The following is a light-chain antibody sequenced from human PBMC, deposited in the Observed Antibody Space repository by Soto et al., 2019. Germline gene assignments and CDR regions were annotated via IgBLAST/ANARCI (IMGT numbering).Light chain of an antibody. Sequence: EIVMTQSPATLSVSPGERATLSCRASQSVSNNLAWYQQRPGQAPRLLIYGASSRATGIPDRFSGSGSGTDFTLTISRLEPEDFAVYYCQQYGNSPLTFGQGTKVEIK. CDR3: QQYGNSPLT. CDR1: QSVSNN. J-gene: IGKJ1*01. V-gene: IGKV3-20*01. CDR2: GAS.